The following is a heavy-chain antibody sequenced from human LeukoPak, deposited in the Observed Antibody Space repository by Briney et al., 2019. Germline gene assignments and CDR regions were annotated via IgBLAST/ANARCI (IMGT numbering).Heavy chain of an antibody. V-gene: IGHV4-30-2*01. CDR2: IYHSGST. CDR3: AREVYDFWSGCRWGYFDY. CDR1: GGSISSGGYS. D-gene: IGHD3-3*01. J-gene: IGHJ4*02. Sequence: SETLSLTCAVSGGSISSGGYSWSWIRQPPGKGLEWIGYIYHSGSTYYNPSLKSRVTISVDRSKNQFSLKLSSVTAADTAVYYCAREVYDFWSGCRWGYFDYWGQGTLVTVSS.